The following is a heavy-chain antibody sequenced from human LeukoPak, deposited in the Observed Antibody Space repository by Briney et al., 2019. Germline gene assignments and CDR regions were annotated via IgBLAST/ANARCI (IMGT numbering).Heavy chain of an antibody. CDR2: VNPHSGDT. CDR1: GYSFTGYF. J-gene: IGHJ2*01. CDR3: ARDMNWRASIWYFDL. D-gene: IGHD3-16*01. V-gene: IGHV1-2*02. Sequence: ASVKVSCKASGYSFTGYFMHWVRQAPGQGLEWMGWVNPHSGDTVSAQRFQGRVTMTRDTSINTAYMELSRLTSDDTAVYYCARDMNWRASIWYFDLWGRGTLVTVSS.